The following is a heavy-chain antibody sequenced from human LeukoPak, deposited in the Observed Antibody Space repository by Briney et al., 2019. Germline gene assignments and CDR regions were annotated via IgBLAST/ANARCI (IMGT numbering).Heavy chain of an antibody. CDR1: GGSFSGYY. CDR3: AREGGYCTNGVCPFDY. Sequence: SETLSLTCAVYGGSFSGYYWSWIRQPPGKGLEWIGEINHSGSTNYNPSLKRRVTISVDTSKNQFSLKLSSVTAADTAVYYCAREGGYCTNGVCPFDYWGQGTLVTVSS. J-gene: IGHJ4*02. V-gene: IGHV4-34*01. CDR2: INHSGST. D-gene: IGHD2-8*01.